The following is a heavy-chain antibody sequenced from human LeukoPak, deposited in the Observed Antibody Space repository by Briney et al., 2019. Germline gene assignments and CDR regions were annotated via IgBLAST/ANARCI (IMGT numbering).Heavy chain of an antibody. Sequence: SVKVSCKASGGTSSSYAISWVRQAPGQGLEWMGGIIPIFGTANCAQKFQGRVTITADESTSTAYMELSSLRSEDTAVYYCARADCSGGSCYSSWFDPWGQGTLVTVSS. CDR3: ARADCSGGSCYSSWFDP. CDR1: GGTSSSYA. J-gene: IGHJ5*02. D-gene: IGHD2-15*01. CDR2: IIPIFGTA. V-gene: IGHV1-69*13.